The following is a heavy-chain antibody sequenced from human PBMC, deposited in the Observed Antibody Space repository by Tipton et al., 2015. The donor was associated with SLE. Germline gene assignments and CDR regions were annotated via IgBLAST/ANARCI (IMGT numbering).Heavy chain of an antibody. D-gene: IGHD4-17*01. V-gene: IGHV4-31*03. CDR3: ASVDDTVTTHFEH. J-gene: IGHJ4*02. CDR1: GHSISNGDSY. Sequence: TLSLTCTVSGHSISNGDSYWSWFRQLPGKGLGWIGYIYLSGLTSYNPSLNNRVSISVDTSNSQFSLKLSSVTAADTAIYYCASVDDTVTTHFEHWGQGTLVTVSS. CDR2: IYLSGLT.